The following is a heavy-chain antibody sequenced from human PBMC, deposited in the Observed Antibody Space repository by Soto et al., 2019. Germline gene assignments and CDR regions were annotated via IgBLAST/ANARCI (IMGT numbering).Heavy chain of an antibody. CDR3: ARGIATGQLDP. J-gene: IGHJ5*02. CDR2: INPDNGNT. Sequence: QVQLVQSWAEVKKPGASVKISCKASGYTFTRYTMKWVRQAPGQRLERMGWINPDNGNTKSSQKFQDRVIITRDTSASTAYMDLSSLRSEDTAVYYCARGIATGQLDPWGQGTLVTVSS. V-gene: IGHV1-3*01. CDR1: GYTFTRYT. D-gene: IGHD2-15*01.